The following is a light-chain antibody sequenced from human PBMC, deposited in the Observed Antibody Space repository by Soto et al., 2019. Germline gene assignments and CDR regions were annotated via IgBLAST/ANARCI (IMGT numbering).Light chain of an antibody. V-gene: IGKV3-15*01. J-gene: IGKJ2*01. Sequence: EIVMTQSPATLSVSPGERATLSCRASQSVSSNVAWYQQIPGQTPRLLIYGASTRATGIPVRFSGSGSGTEFTLTIRSLQSEDFAVYYCHQYDDGPYTFGQGTKVEI. CDR2: GAS. CDR3: HQYDDGPYT. CDR1: QSVSSN.